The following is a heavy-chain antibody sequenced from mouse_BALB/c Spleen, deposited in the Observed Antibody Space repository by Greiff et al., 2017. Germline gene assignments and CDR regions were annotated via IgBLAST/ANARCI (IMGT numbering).Heavy chain of an antibody. Sequence: LVKPGASVKISCKASGYSFTGYYMHWVKQSHGKSLEWIGYISCYNGATSYNQTLKGKATFTVDTSSSTAYMQFNSLTSEDSAVYDCARWALDSSGCVGYYAMDYWGQGTSVTVSS. CDR1: GYSFTGYY. CDR3: ARWALDSSGCVGYYAMDY. V-gene: IGHV1S34*01. D-gene: IGHD3-2*01. J-gene: IGHJ4*01. CDR2: ISCYNGAT.